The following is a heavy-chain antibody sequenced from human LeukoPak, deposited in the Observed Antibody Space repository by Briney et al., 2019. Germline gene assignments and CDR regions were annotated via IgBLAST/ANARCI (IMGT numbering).Heavy chain of an antibody. J-gene: IGHJ3*02. CDR2: MNPNSGKT. CDR1: GYTFTSYD. CDR3: ARFGRGWLHLTPYDAFDI. D-gene: IGHD5-12*01. V-gene: IGHV1-8*03. Sequence: GASVKVSCKASGYTFTSYDINWVRQATGQGLEWMGWMNPNSGKTGYAQKFQGRVTITRNTSISTAYMELSSLGSEDTAVYYCARFGRGWLHLTPYDAFDIWGQGTMVTVSS.